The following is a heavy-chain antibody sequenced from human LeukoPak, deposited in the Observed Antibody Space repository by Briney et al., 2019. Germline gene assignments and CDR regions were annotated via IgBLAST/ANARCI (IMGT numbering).Heavy chain of an antibody. CDR1: VYTFTPYY. Sequence: ASVTVSRMPSVYTFTPYYMHWVGQAPAQGREGMGWINPNSGGTKYAQNFQGRVTMTRDTSISTAYMELSRLRSDDTAVYYCARVCPGVRGYSYGYDYWGQGTLVTVSS. CDR2: INPNSGGT. D-gene: IGHD5-18*01. CDR3: ARVCPGVRGYSYGYDY. V-gene: IGHV1-2*02. J-gene: IGHJ4*02.